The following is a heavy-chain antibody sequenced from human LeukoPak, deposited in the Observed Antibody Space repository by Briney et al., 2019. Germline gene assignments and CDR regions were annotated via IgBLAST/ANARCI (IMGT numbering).Heavy chain of an antibody. J-gene: IGHJ4*02. CDR1: GFTFSDNY. V-gene: IGHV3-53*01. Sequence: GGSLRLSCAASGFTFSDNYMTWVRQAPGKGLEWVSAISDTGNTYHADSVKGRFTISRGSSKNTLFLQMNRLRPEDAAVYYCAKAPVTTCRGAFCYPFDYWGLGTLVTVSS. D-gene: IGHD2-15*01. CDR3: AKAPVTTCRGAFCYPFDY. CDR2: ISDTGNT.